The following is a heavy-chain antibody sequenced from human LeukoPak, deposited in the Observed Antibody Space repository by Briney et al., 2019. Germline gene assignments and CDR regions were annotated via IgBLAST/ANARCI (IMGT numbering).Heavy chain of an antibody. D-gene: IGHD3-9*01. Sequence: SGTLSLTCTVSGGSISSGGYYWSWIRQHPGKGLEWTGYIYYSGSTYYNPSLKSRVTISVDTSKNQFSLKLSSVTAADTAVYYCARGPTNPDWLSGNWFDPWGQGTLVTVSS. CDR3: ARGPTNPDWLSGNWFDP. J-gene: IGHJ5*02. CDR2: IYYSGST. CDR1: GGSISSGGYY. V-gene: IGHV4-31*03.